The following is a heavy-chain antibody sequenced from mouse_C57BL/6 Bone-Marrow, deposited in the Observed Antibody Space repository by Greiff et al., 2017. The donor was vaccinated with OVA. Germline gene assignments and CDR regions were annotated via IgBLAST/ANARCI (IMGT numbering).Heavy chain of an antibody. J-gene: IGHJ1*03. D-gene: IGHD3-3*01. CDR3: ARNRRDSWYIDV. CDR1: GYSITSGYD. V-gene: IGHV3-1*01. CDR2: ISYSGST. Sequence: DVKLQESGPGMVQPSQSLSLTCTVTGYSITSGYDWHWLRHFPGNKLEWMGYISYSGSTNYNPSLKSRISITHDTSKNHFFLKLNSVTTEDTATKYCARNRRDSWYIDVWGTGTTVTVSS.